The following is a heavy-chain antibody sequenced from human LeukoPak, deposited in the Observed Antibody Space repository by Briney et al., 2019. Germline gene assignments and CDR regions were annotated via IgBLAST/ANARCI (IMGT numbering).Heavy chain of an antibody. CDR2: IYYSGST. CDR3: ARGHYGSGTGTYSH. V-gene: IGHV4-31*03. CDR1: GGSISSGGYY. Sequence: SETLSLTCTVSGGSISSGGYYWSWIRQHPGKGLEWIGYIYYSGSTYYNPSLKSRVTISVDTSKNQFSLRLSSVTAADTAVYYCARGHYGSGTGTYSHWGQGTVVTVSS. J-gene: IGHJ4*02. D-gene: IGHD3-10*01.